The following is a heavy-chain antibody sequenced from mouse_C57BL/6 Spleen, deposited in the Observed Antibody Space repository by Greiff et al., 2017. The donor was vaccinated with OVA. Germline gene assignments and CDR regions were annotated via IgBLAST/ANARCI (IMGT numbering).Heavy chain of an antibody. J-gene: IGHJ4*01. V-gene: IGHV2-2*01. D-gene: IGHD1-1*01. CDR3: ARSSIYYYGSSRYYAMDY. Sequence: VMLVESGPGLVQPSQSLSITCTVSGFSLTSYGVHWVRQSPGKGLEWLGVIWSGGSTDYNAAFISRLSISKDNSKSQVFFKMNSLQADDTAIYYCARSSIYYYGSSRYYAMDYWGQGTSVTVSS. CDR1: GFSLTSYG. CDR2: IWSGGST.